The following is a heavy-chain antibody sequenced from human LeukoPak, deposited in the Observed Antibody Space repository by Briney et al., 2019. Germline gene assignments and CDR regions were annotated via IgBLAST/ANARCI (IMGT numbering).Heavy chain of an antibody. CDR1: GYTFTSYG. D-gene: IGHD3-10*01. V-gene: IGHV1-18*01. J-gene: IGHJ4*02. CDR3: ARTLLGEWDRGFDY. Sequence: GASVKVSCKASGYTFTSYGISWVRQAPGQGLERMGWISAYNGNTNYAQKLQGRVTMTTDTSTSTAYMELRSLRSDDTAVYYCARTLLGEWDRGFDYWGQGTLVTVSS. CDR2: ISAYNGNT.